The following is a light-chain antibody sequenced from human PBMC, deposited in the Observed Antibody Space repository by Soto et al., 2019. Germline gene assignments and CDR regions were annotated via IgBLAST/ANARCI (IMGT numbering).Light chain of an antibody. CDR2: GAS. CDR3: QQYNNWPPST. V-gene: IGKV3-15*01. CDR1: QTVSSN. J-gene: IGKJ5*01. Sequence: EIVMTQSPATLSVSPGERATLSCRASQTVSSNLAWYQQKPGQAPRLLIYGASTRATGIPARFSGSGSGTEFTLNISSLQSEDFAVYYCQQYNNWPPSTFGQGTRLEMK.